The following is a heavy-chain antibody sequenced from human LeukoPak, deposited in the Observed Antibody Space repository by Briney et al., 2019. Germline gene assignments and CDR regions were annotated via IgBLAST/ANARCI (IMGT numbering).Heavy chain of an antibody. V-gene: IGHV4-59*08. Sequence: SETLSLTCTVSGGSISRYYWSWIRQPPGKGLEWIGYIYSSGSTSSNPSLKSRVTISVDTSKNNFSLRLASVTAADTAMYYCARHESAVGALFYWGQGTLVTVSS. CDR3: ARHESAVGALFY. D-gene: IGHD1-26*01. CDR2: IYSSGST. J-gene: IGHJ4*02. CDR1: GGSISRYY.